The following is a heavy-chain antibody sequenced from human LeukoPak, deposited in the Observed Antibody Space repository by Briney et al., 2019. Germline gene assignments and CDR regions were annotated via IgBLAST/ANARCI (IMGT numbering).Heavy chain of an antibody. CDR1: GGTFSSYA. CDR3: ARDVVVVAARVWYFDY. D-gene: IGHD2-15*01. CDR2: IIPILGIA. V-gene: IGHV1-69*04. Sequence: SVKVSCKASGGTFSSYAISWVRQAPGQGLEWMGRIIPILGIANYAQKFQGRVTITADKSTSTAYMELSSLRSEDTAVYYCARDVVVVAARVWYFDYWGQGTLVTVSS. J-gene: IGHJ4*02.